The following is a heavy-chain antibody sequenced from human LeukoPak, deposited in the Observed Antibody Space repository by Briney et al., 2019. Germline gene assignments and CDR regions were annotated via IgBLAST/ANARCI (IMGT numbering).Heavy chain of an antibody. J-gene: IGHJ6*04. CDR1: GFTFSNFW. CDR3: AELGITMIGGV. D-gene: IGHD3-10*02. V-gene: IGHV3-7*01. Sequence: GGSLRLSCAASGFTFSNFWMSWVRQAPGKGLEWVANINQDGSEKNYVDSVKGRFTISRDSAKNSLYLQMNSLRAEDTAVYYCAELGITMIGGVWGKGTTVTVSS. CDR2: INQDGSEK.